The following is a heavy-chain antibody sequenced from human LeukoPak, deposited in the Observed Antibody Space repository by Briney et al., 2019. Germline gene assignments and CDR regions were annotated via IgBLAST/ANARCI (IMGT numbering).Heavy chain of an antibody. CDR1: GDSLSSGDYS. CDR2: IYHSGST. V-gene: IGHV4-30-2*01. J-gene: IGHJ1*01. Sequence: PSQTLSLTCAVSGDSLSSGDYSWSWIRQPPGKGLEWIGYIYHSGSTYYNPSLKSRVTISVDRSKNQFSLKLSSVTAADTAVYYCARGRRGRAEYFQHWGQGTLVTVSS. CDR3: ARGRRGRAEYFQH. D-gene: IGHD3-16*01.